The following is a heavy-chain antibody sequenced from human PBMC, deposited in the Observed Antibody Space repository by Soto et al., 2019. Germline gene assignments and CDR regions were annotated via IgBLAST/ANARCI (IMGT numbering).Heavy chain of an antibody. V-gene: IGHV4-4*02. D-gene: IGHD1-7*01. Sequence: QMQLQESGPGLVKPSGTLSLTCAVSGGSFTSNNWWTWVRQPPGQGLEWIGEIYRTGSTNYNPSLKSRVTISLDKSEKQISLKVTSLTAADTAVYYCASRDPGTSVDYWGQGTLVTVSS. CDR3: ASRDPGTSVDY. CDR2: IYRTGST. CDR1: GGSFTSNNW. J-gene: IGHJ4*02.